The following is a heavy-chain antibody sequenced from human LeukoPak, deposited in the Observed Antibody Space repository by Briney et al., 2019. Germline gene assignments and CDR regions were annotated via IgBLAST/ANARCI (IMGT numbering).Heavy chain of an antibody. J-gene: IGHJ2*01. Sequence: GASLKISCKGSGYSFPSYWIGWVRQMPGKGLEWMGIIYPGDSDTKYSPSFQGQVTISADKSISTAYLQWSSLQASDTAMYYCARRAAGTFRHYDLWGRGTLVTVSS. CDR1: GYSFPSYW. CDR3: ARRAAGTFRHYDL. D-gene: IGHD6-13*01. V-gene: IGHV5-51*01. CDR2: IYPGDSDT.